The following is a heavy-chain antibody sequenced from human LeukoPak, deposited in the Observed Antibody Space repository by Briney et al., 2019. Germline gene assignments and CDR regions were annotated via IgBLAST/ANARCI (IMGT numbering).Heavy chain of an antibody. D-gene: IGHD3-22*01. J-gene: IGHJ3*02. Sequence: SETLSLTCAVSGGSISSYYWSWIRQPPGKGLEWIGYIYYSRSTNYNPSLKSRVTISVDTSKNQFSLKLSSVTAADTAVYYCARDLGYYDSSGHAFDIWGQGTMVTVSS. CDR2: IYYSRST. V-gene: IGHV4-59*01. CDR3: ARDLGYYDSSGHAFDI. CDR1: GGSISSYY.